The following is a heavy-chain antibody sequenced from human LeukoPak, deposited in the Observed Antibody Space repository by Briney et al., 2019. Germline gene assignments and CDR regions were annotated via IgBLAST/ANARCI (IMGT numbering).Heavy chain of an antibody. CDR1: GFTVITND. J-gene: IGHJ4*02. CDR2: LYSDGNT. Sequence: GGSLRLSCAASGFTVITNDMTWVRQAPGKGLEWVSVLYSDGNTKYADSVQGRFTISRDDSKNTLYLEMNSLSPDDTAVYYCARGVEPLAANTLAYWGQGTLVTVSA. D-gene: IGHD1-14*01. V-gene: IGHV3-53*01. CDR3: ARGVEPLAANTLAY.